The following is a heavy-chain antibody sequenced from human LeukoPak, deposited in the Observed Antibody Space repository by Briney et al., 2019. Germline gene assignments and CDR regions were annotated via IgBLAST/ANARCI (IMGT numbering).Heavy chain of an antibody. Sequence: GESLKISCKGSGDNFNRHWIGWVRQMSGKGLEWMGIIYPGDSDTRYSPSFQGQVTISADKSISTAYLQWSSLKASDTAMYYCARQWSSGWSFFDYWGQGTLVTVSS. CDR1: GDNFNRHW. D-gene: IGHD6-19*01. J-gene: IGHJ4*02. V-gene: IGHV5-51*01. CDR2: IYPGDSDT. CDR3: ARQWSSGWSFFDY.